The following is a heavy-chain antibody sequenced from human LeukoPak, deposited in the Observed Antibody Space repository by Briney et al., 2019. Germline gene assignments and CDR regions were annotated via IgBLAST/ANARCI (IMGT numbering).Heavy chain of an antibody. CDR2: IYYGGST. Sequence: PSETLSLTCTVSGGSLTSGDYYWSWTRHPPGKGLEWIGYIYYGGSTYYSPSLKSRVLISIVTSKNQFSLRLPSVTAADTAVYYCARASPSITIFGVVIRLDYWGQGSLVTVSS. D-gene: IGHD3-3*01. J-gene: IGHJ4*02. CDR1: GGSLTSGDYY. CDR3: ARASPSITIFGVVIRLDY. V-gene: IGHV4-30-4*08.